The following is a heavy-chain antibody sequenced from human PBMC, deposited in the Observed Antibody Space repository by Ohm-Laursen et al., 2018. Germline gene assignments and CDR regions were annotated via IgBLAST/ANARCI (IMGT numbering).Heavy chain of an antibody. CDR2: INHSGST. CDR3: ARGNVLQYFDWITQHNWFDP. J-gene: IGHJ5*02. V-gene: IGHV4-34*01. Sequence: SDTLSLTCAVYGGSFSGYYWSWIRQPPGKGLEWIGEINHSGSTNYNPSLKSRVTISVDTSKNQFSLKLSSVTAADTAVYYCARGNVLQYFDWITQHNWFDPWGQGTLVTVSS. CDR1: GGSFSGYY. D-gene: IGHD3-9*01.